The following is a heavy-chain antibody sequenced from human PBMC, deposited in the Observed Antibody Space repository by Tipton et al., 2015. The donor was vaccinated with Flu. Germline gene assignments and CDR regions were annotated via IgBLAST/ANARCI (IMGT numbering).Heavy chain of an antibody. CDR3: ARGTPDY. D-gene: IGHD1-7*01. V-gene: IGHV3-21*01. CDR2: ISSSRYI. J-gene: IGHJ4*02. Sequence: SLRLSCAASGFTFTSYTMNWVRQAPGKELEWVSSISSSRYIYYADSVKGRFTISRDNAKNSLYLQMNSLRAEDTAVYFCARGTPDYWGQGTLVTVSS. CDR1: GFTFTSYT.